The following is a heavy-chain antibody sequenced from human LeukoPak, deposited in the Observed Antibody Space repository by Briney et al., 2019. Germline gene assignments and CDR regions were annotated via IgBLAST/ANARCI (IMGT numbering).Heavy chain of an antibody. J-gene: IGHJ4*02. CDR2: KSYDGSNK. D-gene: IGHD3-22*01. Sequence: GRSLRLSCAASGFTFSSYAMHWVRQAPGKGLEWVAVKSYDGSNKYYADSVKGRFTISRDNSKNTLYLQMNSLRAEDTAVYYCAREIRDYYDSSGYYFDYWGQGTLVTVSS. V-gene: IGHV3-30*04. CDR1: GFTFSSYA. CDR3: AREIRDYYDSSGYYFDY.